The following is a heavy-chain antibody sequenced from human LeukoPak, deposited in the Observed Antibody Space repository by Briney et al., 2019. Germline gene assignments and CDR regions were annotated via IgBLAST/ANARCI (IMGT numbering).Heavy chain of an antibody. D-gene: IGHD3-10*01. V-gene: IGHV3-43*02. CDR1: GFTFGDYA. Sequence: PGGSLRLSCAASGFTFGDYAMHWVRQAPGKGLEWVSLISGDGGSTYYADSVKGRFTISRDNSKNSLYLQMNSLRTEDTALYYCAKDPHYGSGSYSYYFDYWGQGTLVTVSS. CDR3: AKDPHYGSGSYSYYFDY. J-gene: IGHJ4*02. CDR2: ISGDGGST.